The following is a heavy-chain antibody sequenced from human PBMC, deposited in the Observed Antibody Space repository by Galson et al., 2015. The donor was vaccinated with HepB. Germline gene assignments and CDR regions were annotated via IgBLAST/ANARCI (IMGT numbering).Heavy chain of an antibody. D-gene: IGHD2-2*01. CDR1: GGTFSSYT. CDR3: ATFRPTGYQLLPEVDY. J-gene: IGHJ4*02. Sequence: SVKVSCKASGGTFSSYTISWVRQAPGQGLEWMGRIIPILGIANYAQKFQGRVTITADKSTSTAYMELSSLRSEDTAVYYCATFRPTGYQLLPEVDYWGQGTLVTVSS. V-gene: IGHV1-69*02. CDR2: IIPILGIA.